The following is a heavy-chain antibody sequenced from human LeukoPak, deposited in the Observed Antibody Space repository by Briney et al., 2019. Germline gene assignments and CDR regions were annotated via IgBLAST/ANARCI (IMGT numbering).Heavy chain of an antibody. CDR1: GYTFTGYY. D-gene: IGHD2-2*01. CDR2: INPNSGGT. J-gene: IGHJ5*02. CDR3: ARDSSSTSCQP. Sequence: ASVKVSCKASGYTFTGYYMHWVRQAPGQGLEWMGWINPNSGGTNYAQKFQGRVTMTRDTSISTAYMELSSLTSDDTAVYYCARDSSSTSCQPWGQGTLVTVSS. V-gene: IGHV1-2*02.